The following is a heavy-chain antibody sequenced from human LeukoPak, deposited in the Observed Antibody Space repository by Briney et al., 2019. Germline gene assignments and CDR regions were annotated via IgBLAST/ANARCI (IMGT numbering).Heavy chain of an antibody. J-gene: IGHJ3*02. CDR1: GGSVSSYY. V-gene: IGHV4-59*02. CDR2: IHYSGST. CDR3: ARDQTSKGDAFDI. Sequence: SETLSLTCTVSGGSVSSYYWSWIRQPPGKGLEWIGYIHYSGSTNYNPSLKSRVTISVDTSKNQFSLKLSSVTAADTAVYYCARDQTSKGDAFDIWGQGTMVTVSS.